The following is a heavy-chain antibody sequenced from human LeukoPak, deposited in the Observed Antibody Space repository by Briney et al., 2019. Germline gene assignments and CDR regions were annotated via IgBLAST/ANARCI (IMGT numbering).Heavy chain of an antibody. CDR1: GFTFSSYG. CDR3: ARMTGSSADY. CDR2: IWYDGSKK. Sequence: GGSLRLSCAASGFTFSSYGMHWIRQAPGKGLEWVSLIWYDGSKKYYVDSVKGRFTISRDNSKNTLYLQMDSLRAEDTAVYYCARMTGSSADYWGQGTLVTVSS. J-gene: IGHJ4*02. D-gene: IGHD1-26*01. V-gene: IGHV3-33*01.